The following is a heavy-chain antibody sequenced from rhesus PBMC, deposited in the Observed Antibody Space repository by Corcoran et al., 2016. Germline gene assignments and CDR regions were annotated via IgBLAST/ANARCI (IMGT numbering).Heavy chain of an antibody. CDR2: IYGRSGST. CDR3: ARQRGYSNYFVDY. CDR1: GGSLTGGYA. D-gene: IGHD4-23*01. J-gene: IGHJ4*01. V-gene: IGHV4-76*01. Sequence: QVQLQESGPGLVKPSETLSLPCAVSGGSLTGGYALIWFRPPPGTGLGWFGYIYGRSGSTNYNPSLKNRVTISKDTSKNQFSLKLSSVTAADTAVYYCARQRGYSNYFVDYWGQGVLVTVSS.